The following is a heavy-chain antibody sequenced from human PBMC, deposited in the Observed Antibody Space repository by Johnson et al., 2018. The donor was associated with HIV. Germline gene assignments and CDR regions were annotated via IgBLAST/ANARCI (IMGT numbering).Heavy chain of an antibody. CDR3: AKDSPYDSSGYLLLNAFDL. CDR1: GFTFDDYA. V-gene: IGHV3-9*01. D-gene: IGHD3-22*01. Sequence: VQLVESGGGLVQPGRSLRLSCAASGFTFDDYAMHWVRQAPGKGLEWVSGISWNTGSLGYAYSVRGRFTISRDNARNSLYLQMNSLRTEDTAFYYCAKDSPYDSSGYLLLNAFDLWGQWTMVTVSS. CDR2: ISWNTGSL. J-gene: IGHJ3*01.